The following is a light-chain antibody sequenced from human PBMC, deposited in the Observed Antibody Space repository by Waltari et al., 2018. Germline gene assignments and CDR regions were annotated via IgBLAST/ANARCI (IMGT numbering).Light chain of an antibody. CDR2: EAS. V-gene: IGKV1-5*03. J-gene: IGKJ1*01. Sequence: DIQMTQSPSTLSASVGDRVTITCRASQSISNYLAWYQQKPGKAPNLLIYEASTLKSGVPSRFSGSGSGTEFTLTINNLQPDDFATYYCQRSDAYWAIFGQGTKVEIK. CDR3: QRSDAYWAI. CDR1: QSISNY.